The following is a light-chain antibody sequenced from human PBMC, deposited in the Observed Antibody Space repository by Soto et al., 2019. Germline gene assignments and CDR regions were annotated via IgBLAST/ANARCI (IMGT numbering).Light chain of an antibody. Sequence: PISQSPSSVSASVEDRVTITCRASQGVRNWLAWYQQKPGIAPKLLIYAASGLQSGVPSRFSGSGSGTDFTLTISSLQPEDFATYYCQQANSFPITFGQGTRLEI. CDR2: AAS. CDR1: QGVRNW. V-gene: IGKV1D-12*01. CDR3: QQANSFPIT. J-gene: IGKJ5*01.